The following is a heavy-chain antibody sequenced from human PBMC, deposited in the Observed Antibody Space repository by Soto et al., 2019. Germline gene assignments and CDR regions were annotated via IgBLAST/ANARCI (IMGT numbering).Heavy chain of an antibody. CDR1: GYTFTSYA. J-gene: IGHJ4*02. V-gene: IGHV1-3*01. D-gene: IGHD3-10*01. CDR3: ARGLGGSGSYSDY. Sequence: ASVKVSCQASGYTFTSYAMHWVRQAPGQRLEWMGWINAGNGNTKYSQKFQGRVTITRDTSASTAYMELSSLRSEDTAVYYCARGLGGSGSYSDYWGQGTLVTVSS. CDR2: INAGNGNT.